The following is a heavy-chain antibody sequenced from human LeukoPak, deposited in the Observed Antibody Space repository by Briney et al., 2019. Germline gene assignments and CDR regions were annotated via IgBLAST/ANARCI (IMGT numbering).Heavy chain of an antibody. CDR3: ARSMEVAAADDNWFDP. CDR2: IYHSGST. D-gene: IGHD6-13*01. CDR1: GYSISSGYY. J-gene: IGHJ5*02. Sequence: ETSETLFLTCAVSGYSISSGYYWGWIRQPPGKGLEWIGSIYHSGSTYYNPSLKSRVTISVDTSKNQFSLKLSSVTAADTAVYYCARSMEVAAADDNWFDPWGQGTLVTVSS. V-gene: IGHV4-38-2*01.